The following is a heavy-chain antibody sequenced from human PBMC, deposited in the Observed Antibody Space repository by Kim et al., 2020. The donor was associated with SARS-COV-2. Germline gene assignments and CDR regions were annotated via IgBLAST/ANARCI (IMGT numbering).Heavy chain of an antibody. Sequence: ASVKVSCKASGYTFSNYAMHWVRQAPGQRLEWMGWINAGSGNTEYSQKFQGRLIITRDTSASTAYMVLSSLRSEDTAVYYCARGGAVLRFLEWLSSYFDYWGQGTLVTVSS. D-gene: IGHD3-3*01. V-gene: IGHV1-3*01. CDR2: INAGSGNT. J-gene: IGHJ4*02. CDR3: ARGGAVLRFLEWLSSYFDY. CDR1: GYTFSNYA.